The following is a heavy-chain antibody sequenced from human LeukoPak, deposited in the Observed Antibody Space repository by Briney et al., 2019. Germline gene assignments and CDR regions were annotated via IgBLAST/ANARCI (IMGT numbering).Heavy chain of an antibody. CDR3: AREGFGNLDY. CDR1: GGSFSGYY. J-gene: IGHJ4*02. V-gene: IGHV4-34*01. CDR2: INHSGST. D-gene: IGHD1-14*01. Sequence: SETLSLTCAVYGGSFSGYYWSWIRQPPGKGLEWIGEINHSGSTNYNPSLKSRVTISVDTSKNQFSLKLSSVTAADTAVYYCAREGFGNLDYWGQGTLVTVSS.